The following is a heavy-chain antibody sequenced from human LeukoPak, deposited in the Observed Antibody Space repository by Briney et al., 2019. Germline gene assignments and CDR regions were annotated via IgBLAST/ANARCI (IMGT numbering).Heavy chain of an antibody. CDR2: IYYSGST. D-gene: IGHD3-10*01. CDR1: GGSISSYY. Sequence: PSETLSLTCTVSGGSISSYYWSWIRQPPGKGLEWIGYIYYSGSTNYNPSLKSRVTISVDTSKNQFSLKLSSVTAADTAVYYCARAITMVRGVPYYYYYGMDVWGQRTTVTVSS. V-gene: IGHV4-59*01. CDR3: ARAITMVRGVPYYYYYGMDV. J-gene: IGHJ6*02.